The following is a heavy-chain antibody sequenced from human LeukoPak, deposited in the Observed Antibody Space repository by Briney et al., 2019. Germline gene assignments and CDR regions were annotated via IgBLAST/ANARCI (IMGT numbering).Heavy chain of an antibody. CDR3: ARVYSSSWYHYFDY. J-gene: IGHJ4*02. CDR2: IYYSGST. CDR1: GGSFSGYY. V-gene: IGHV4-39*07. Sequence: SETLSLTCAVCGGSFSGYYWGWIRQPPGKGLEWIGSIYYSGSTYYNPSLKSRVTISVDTSKNQFSLKLSSVTAADTAVYYCARVYSSSWYHYFDYWGQGTLVTVSS. D-gene: IGHD6-13*01.